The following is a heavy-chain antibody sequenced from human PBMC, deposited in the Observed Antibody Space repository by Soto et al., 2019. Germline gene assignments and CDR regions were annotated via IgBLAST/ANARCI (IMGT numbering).Heavy chain of an antibody. Sequence: SETLSLTCAVYGGSFSGYYWSWIRQPPGKGLEWIGEINHSGSTNYNPSLKSRVTISVDTSKNQFSLKLSSVTAADTAVYYCARRPGGGVWGSYRPAPYYFDYWGQGTLVTVSS. CDR1: GGSFSGYY. J-gene: IGHJ4*02. CDR3: ARRPGGGVWGSYRPAPYYFDY. CDR2: INHSGST. D-gene: IGHD3-16*02. V-gene: IGHV4-34*01.